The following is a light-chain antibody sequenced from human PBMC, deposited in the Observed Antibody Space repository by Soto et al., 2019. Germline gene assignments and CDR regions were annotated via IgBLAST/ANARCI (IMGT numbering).Light chain of an antibody. CDR1: QSISSW. J-gene: IGKJ1*01. CDR3: QHYNTYPWT. Sequence: GDRVTVTCRASQSISSWFAWDQQKPEKAPKLLIYEASTLESGVPSRFGGSGSGTDFTLTISSLQPDDFATYYCQHYNTYPWTFGQGNKVDI. V-gene: IGKV1-5*03. CDR2: EAS.